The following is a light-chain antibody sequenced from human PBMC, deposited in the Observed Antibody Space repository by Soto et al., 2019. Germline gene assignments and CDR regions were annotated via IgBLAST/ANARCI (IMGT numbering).Light chain of an antibody. Sequence: DIQMTQSPSTLSASVGDRVTINCRASQSISSWLAWYQQKPGKAPKLLIYSASSSDSGVPSRFSATGSGTEFTFTISSLQPEDFATYYCQLHTTYPRPFGQGTKVDIK. CDR3: QLHTTYPRP. CDR2: SAS. CDR1: QSISSW. V-gene: IGKV1-5*01. J-gene: IGKJ1*01.